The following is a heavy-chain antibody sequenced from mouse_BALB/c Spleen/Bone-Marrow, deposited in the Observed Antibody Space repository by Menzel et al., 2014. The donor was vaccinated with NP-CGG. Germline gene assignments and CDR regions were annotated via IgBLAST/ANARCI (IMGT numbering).Heavy chain of an antibody. V-gene: IGHV14-3*02. D-gene: IGHD4-1*01. CDR3: ATLTGTFDY. CDR2: IDPASDYT. Sequence: VQLQQSGAELVKPGASVKLSCTASGFNIKDTYMHWVKQRPEQALEWVGRIDPASDYTQFDSKFQGKATITADTSSNTAYLQLSSLTSEDTAVYYCATLTGTFDYWGQGTTLTVSS. J-gene: IGHJ2*01. CDR1: GFNIKDTY.